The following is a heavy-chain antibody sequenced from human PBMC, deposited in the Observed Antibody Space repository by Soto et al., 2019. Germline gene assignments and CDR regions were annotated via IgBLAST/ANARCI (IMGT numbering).Heavy chain of an antibody. Sequence: ASVKVSCKASGFTFVMYAIHWVRQVPGQGLEWMAWINAGNGHTTYSQKFQGRVTITRDTSARTVYMELRSLRFEDTATYYCARAGWFAEGYFDFWGQGXPVTVSS. CDR2: INAGNGHT. CDR3: ARAGWFAEGYFDF. J-gene: IGHJ4*02. V-gene: IGHV1-3*01. D-gene: IGHD3-10*01. CDR1: GFTFVMYA.